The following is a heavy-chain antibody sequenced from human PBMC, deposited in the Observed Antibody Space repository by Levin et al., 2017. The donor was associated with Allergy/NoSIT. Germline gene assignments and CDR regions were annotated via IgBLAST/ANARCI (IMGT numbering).Heavy chain of an antibody. J-gene: IGHJ5*02. D-gene: IGHD1-1*01. CDR1: GFTFSDYY. Sequence: LSLTCAASGFTFSDYYMSWIRQAPGKGLEWVSYISSSGSTIYYADSVKGRFTISRDNAKNSLYLQMNSLRAEDTAVYYCARGGDWKERGGFDPWGQGTLVTVSS. V-gene: IGHV3-11*01. CDR2: ISSSGSTI. CDR3: ARGGDWKERGGFDP.